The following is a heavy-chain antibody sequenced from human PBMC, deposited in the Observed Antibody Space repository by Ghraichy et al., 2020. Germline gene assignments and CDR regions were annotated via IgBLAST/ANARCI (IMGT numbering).Heavy chain of an antibody. CDR2: IYHSGST. V-gene: IGHV4-38-2*02. CDR1: GYSISSGYY. Sequence: SETLSLTCTVSGYSISSGYYWGWIRQPPGKGLEWIGSIYHSGSTYYNPSLKSRVTISVDTSKNQFSLKLSSVTAADTAVYYCASREGYSSGWYFGYWGQGTLVTVSS. D-gene: IGHD6-19*01. CDR3: ASREGYSSGWYFGY. J-gene: IGHJ4*02.